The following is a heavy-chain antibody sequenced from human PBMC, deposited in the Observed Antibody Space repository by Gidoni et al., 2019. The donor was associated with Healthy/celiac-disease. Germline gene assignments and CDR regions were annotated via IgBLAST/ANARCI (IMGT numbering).Heavy chain of an antibody. CDR3: AKDRVGAYDRGFDI. V-gene: IGHV3-23*04. J-gene: IGHJ3*02. CDR1: GVTFSNYA. Sequence: EVQLVESGGGLVQPGGSLRLPCAASGVTFSNYAIPWGRQAPGKGLEWVPALSGSGGSTYYADSVKGRFTISRDNSKNTLYLQMNSLRAEDTAVYYCAKDRVGAYDRGFDIWGQGTMVTVSS. CDR2: LSGSGGST. D-gene: IGHD1-26*01.